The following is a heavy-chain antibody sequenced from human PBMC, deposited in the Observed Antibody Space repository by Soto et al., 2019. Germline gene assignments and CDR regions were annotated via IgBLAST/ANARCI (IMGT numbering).Heavy chain of an antibody. CDR1: GGCFSCYY. J-gene: IGHJ6*02. D-gene: IGHD3-9*01. CDR3: ARGHHDILTGYYYYYGMDV. CDR2: INHSGST. Sequence: PSETLALTCAVWGGCFSCYYWSWIRQPPGKWLEWISEINHSGSTNYNPSIKSRVTISVDTSKNQFSLKLSSVTAEDTAVYYCARGHHDILTGYYYYYGMDVWGQGTTVTVSS. V-gene: IGHV4-34*01.